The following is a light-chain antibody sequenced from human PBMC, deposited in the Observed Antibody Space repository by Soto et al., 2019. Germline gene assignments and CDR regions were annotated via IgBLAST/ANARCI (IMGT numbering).Light chain of an antibody. V-gene: IGKV1-5*03. Sequence: IQMTQSPSTLSGSVGDRVTISCRASQTISSWLAWYQQKPGKAPKLLIYKASTLKSGVPSRFSGSGSGTEFTLTISSLQPDDFATYYGQHYNSYSEAFGQGTKVDIK. CDR3: QHYNSYSEA. CDR2: KAS. J-gene: IGKJ1*01. CDR1: QTISSW.